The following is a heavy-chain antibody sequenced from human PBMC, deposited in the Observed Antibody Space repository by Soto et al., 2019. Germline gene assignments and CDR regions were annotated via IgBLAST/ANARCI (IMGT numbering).Heavy chain of an antibody. V-gene: IGHV1-3*01. CDR2: INAGNGNT. Sequence: ASVKVSCKSSGYTFTSYAMHWVRQAPGQRLEWMGWINAGNGNTKYSQKFQGRVTITRDTSASTAYMELSSLRSEDTAVYYCARGVAVAWFDYWGQGTLVTVSS. J-gene: IGHJ4*02. CDR3: ARGVAVAWFDY. CDR1: GYTFTSYA. D-gene: IGHD6-19*01.